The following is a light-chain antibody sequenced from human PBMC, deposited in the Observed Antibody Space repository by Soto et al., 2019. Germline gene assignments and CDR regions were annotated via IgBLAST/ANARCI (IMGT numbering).Light chain of an antibody. J-gene: IGKJ4*01. V-gene: IGKV3-20*01. CDR1: QSVSSSY. CDR2: GAS. CDR3: QQYGSSPKLT. Sequence: EIVLTQSPGTLSLSPGERATLSCRASQSVSSSYLAWYQQKPGQAPRLLIYGASSRATSIPDRFSGSGSGTDFTLTISILEPEDFAVYYCQQYGSSPKLTFGGGTKVEIK.